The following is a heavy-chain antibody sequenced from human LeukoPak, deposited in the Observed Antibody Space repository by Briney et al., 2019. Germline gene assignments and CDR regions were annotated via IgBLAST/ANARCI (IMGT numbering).Heavy chain of an antibody. CDR2: ISPSGGST. V-gene: IGHV1-46*01. Sequence: ASVKVSCKASGYTFTSYYMHWVRQAPGQGLEWMGIISPSGGSTSYAQKFQGRVTMTGDMSTSTVYMELSSLRSEDTAVYYCARAMGYSSGWYPLDYWGRGTLVSVSS. CDR1: GYTFTSYY. D-gene: IGHD6-13*01. J-gene: IGHJ4*02. CDR3: ARAMGYSSGWYPLDY.